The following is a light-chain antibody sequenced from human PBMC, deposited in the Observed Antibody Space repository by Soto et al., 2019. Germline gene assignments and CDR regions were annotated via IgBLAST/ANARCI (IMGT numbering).Light chain of an antibody. V-gene: IGKV3-20*01. CDR3: QQYGTSGT. Sequence: EILLTQSPCTLSLSPGERATLSCGASQSVSNNYLAWYQQKPGHAPSLLIYGASNRATGIPDRLSGSGSGTDFTLTISRLEPEDSAVYYCQQYGTSGTFGQGTKVDIK. J-gene: IGKJ1*01. CDR1: QSVSNNY. CDR2: GAS.